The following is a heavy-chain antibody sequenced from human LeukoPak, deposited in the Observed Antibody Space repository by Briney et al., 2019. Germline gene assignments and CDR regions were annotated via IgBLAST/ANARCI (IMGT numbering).Heavy chain of an antibody. CDR2: IYYSGST. CDR1: GGSISSYY. CDR3: ARARGYDILTGSLWFDP. J-gene: IGHJ5*02. Sequence: SETLSLTCTVSGGSISSYYWSWIRQPPGKGLEWIGYIYYSGSTNYNPSLKSRVTISVDTSKNQFSLKLSSVTAADTAVYYCARARGYDILTGSLWFDPWGQGPWSPSPQ. D-gene: IGHD3-9*01. V-gene: IGHV4-59*01.